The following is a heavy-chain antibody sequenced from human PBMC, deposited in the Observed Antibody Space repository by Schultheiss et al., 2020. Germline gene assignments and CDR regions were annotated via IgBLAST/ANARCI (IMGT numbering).Heavy chain of an antibody. D-gene: IGHD4-23*01. CDR2: IWYDGSNK. CDR1: GFTFSSYG. Sequence: GESLKISCAASGFTFSSYGMHWVRQAPGKGLEWVAVIWYDGSNKYYADSVKGRFTISRDNSKNTLYLQMNSLRAEDTAVYYCARDLDDYGGNSDAFDIWGQGTMVTVSS. CDR3: ARDLDDYGGNSDAFDI. V-gene: IGHV3-33*08. J-gene: IGHJ3*02.